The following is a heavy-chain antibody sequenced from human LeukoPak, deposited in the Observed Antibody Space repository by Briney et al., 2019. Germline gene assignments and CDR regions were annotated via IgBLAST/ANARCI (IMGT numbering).Heavy chain of an antibody. V-gene: IGHV4-30-4*01. CDR3: ASLENSGYTNAFET. D-gene: IGHD3-22*01. J-gene: IGHJ3*02. CDR1: GGSISNGGFF. CDR2: IYYTGST. Sequence: SETLSLTCSVSGGSISNGGFFWSWIRQSPGKGLECIGYIYYTGSTYYNPSLKSRLTMSVDTSKNQFSLKLTGLTAADTAVYYCASLENSGYTNAFETWGQGTPVVVSS.